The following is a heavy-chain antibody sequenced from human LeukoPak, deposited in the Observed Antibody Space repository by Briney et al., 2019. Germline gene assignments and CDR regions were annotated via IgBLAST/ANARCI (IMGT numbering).Heavy chain of an antibody. V-gene: IGHV1-46*01. D-gene: IGHD3-22*01. CDR1: GYTFTSYY. J-gene: IGHJ4*02. Sequence: VASVKVSCKASGYTFTSYYTHWVRQAPGQGLEWMGIINPSGGSTSYAQKFQGRVTMTRDTSTSTVYMELSSLRSEDTAVYYCARDPSYYYDSSGYYFDYWGQGTLVTVFS. CDR3: ARDPSYYYDSSGYYFDY. CDR2: INPSGGST.